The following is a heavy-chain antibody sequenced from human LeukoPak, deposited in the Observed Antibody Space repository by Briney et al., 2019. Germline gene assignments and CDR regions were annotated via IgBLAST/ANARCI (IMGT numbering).Heavy chain of an antibody. CDR3: AKDPICYDSSGYLLY. CDR1: GFTFSNSA. J-gene: IGHJ4*02. CDR2: IGGSGYNT. Sequence: GGSLRLSCAASGFTFSNSAMSWVRQAPGKGLGWVASIGGSGYNTYYADSVKGRFTISRDNSKNMLYLQINSLRAEDTALYYCAKDPICYDSSGYLLYWGQGTLVTVSS. V-gene: IGHV3-23*01. D-gene: IGHD3-22*01.